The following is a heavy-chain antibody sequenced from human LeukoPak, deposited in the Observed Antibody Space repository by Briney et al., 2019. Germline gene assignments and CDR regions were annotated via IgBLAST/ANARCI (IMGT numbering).Heavy chain of an antibody. CDR3: ASWSIAAAGLDY. CDR1: GGSISSGGYY. CDR2: IYHSGST. J-gene: IGHJ4*02. D-gene: IGHD6-13*01. Sequence: SETLSLTCTVSGGSISSGGYYWSWIRQPPGKGLEWIGYIYHSGSTYYNPSLKSRVTISVDRSKNQFSLKLSSVTAADTAVYYCASWSIAAAGLDYWGQGTLVTVSS. V-gene: IGHV4-30-2*01.